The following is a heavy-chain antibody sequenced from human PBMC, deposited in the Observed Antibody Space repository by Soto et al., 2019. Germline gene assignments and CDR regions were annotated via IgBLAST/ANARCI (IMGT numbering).Heavy chain of an antibody. D-gene: IGHD6-19*01. Sequence: SETLSLTCTVSGGSISSYYWSWIRQPAGKGLEWIGRIYTSGSTNYNPSLKSRVTMSVDTSKNQFSLQLNSVTPEDTAVYYCARERSSGWYGRYYYYGMDVWGQGTTVTVSS. CDR3: ARERSSGWYGRYYYYGMDV. CDR1: GGSISSYY. V-gene: IGHV4-4*07. J-gene: IGHJ6*02. CDR2: IYTSGST.